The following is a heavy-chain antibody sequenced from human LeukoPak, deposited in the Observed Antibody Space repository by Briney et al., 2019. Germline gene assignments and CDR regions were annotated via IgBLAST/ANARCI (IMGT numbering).Heavy chain of an antibody. CDR3: ARDTLYFDY. CDR1: GGTFSSYA. CDR2: IIPILGIA. J-gene: IGHJ4*02. V-gene: IGHV1-69*04. Sequence: ASVKVSCNASGGTFSSYAISWVRQAPGQGLEWMGRIIPILGIANYAQKFQGRVTITADKSTSTAYMELSSLGSEDTAVYYCARDTLYFDYWGQGTLVTVSS. D-gene: IGHD2-15*01.